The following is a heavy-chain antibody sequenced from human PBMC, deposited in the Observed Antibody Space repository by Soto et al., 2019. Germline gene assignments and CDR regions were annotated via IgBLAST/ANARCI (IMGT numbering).Heavy chain of an antibody. J-gene: IGHJ6*02. CDR1: GFTFSSYA. CDR3: VKAVGGDDYYCMDV. V-gene: IGHV3-64D*06. D-gene: IGHD2-15*01. Sequence: LRLSCSASGFTFSSYATHWVRQAPGKGLEYVSAISSNGGSTYYADSVKGRFTISRDNSKNTLYLQMSSLRAEDTAVYYCVKAVGGDDYYCMDVWGQGTTFTVSS. CDR2: ISSNGGST.